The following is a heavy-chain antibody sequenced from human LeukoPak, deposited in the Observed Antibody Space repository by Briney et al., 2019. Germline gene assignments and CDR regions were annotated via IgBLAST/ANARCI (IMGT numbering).Heavy chain of an antibody. J-gene: IGHJ3*02. D-gene: IGHD3-3*01. CDR3: ARDKDFWSGGFDI. Sequence: PSETLSLTCTVSGDSISSFYWSWLRQPAGKGLEWIGRLYTSGSASYNPSLKSRVTISVDTSKNQFSLKLTSVIAADTALYYCARDKDFWSGGFDIWGQGTMVSVSS. CDR1: GDSISSFY. V-gene: IGHV4-4*07. CDR2: LYTSGSA.